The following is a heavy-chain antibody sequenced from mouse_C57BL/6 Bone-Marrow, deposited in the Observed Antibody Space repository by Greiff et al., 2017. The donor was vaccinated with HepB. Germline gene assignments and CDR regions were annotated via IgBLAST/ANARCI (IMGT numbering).Heavy chain of an antibody. CDR1: GYTFTSYW. V-gene: IGHV1-5*01. D-gene: IGHD1-1*01. CDR2: IYPGNSDT. Sequence: VQLQQSGTVLARPGASVKMSCKTSGYTFTSYWMHWVKQRPGQGLEWIGAIYPGNSDTSYNQKFKGKAKLTAVTSASTAYVELSSLTNEDSAVYYCTRGATVGRAWFAYWGQGTLVTVSA. CDR3: TRGATVGRAWFAY. J-gene: IGHJ3*01.